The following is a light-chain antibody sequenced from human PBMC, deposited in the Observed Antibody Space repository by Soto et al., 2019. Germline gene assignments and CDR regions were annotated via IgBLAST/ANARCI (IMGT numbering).Light chain of an antibody. V-gene: IGKV1-6*01. Sequence: AIQMTQSPSSLSASVGDRVTISCRASQGIGNALGWYQQKPGKPPKVLIYGASNLQSGVPPRFSGSGSGTVYLPTISTLQHEDYTTNYFLQEINYQWTSGQGTRGKIK. J-gene: IGKJ1*01. CDR2: GAS. CDR3: LQEINYQWT. CDR1: QGIGNA.